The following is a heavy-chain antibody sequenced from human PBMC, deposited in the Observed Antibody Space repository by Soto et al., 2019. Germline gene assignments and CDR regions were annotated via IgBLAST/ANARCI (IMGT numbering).Heavy chain of an antibody. CDR2: IIPILGIA. D-gene: IGHD3-3*01. CDR1: GGTFSSYT. Sequence: SVKVSCKASGGTFSSYTISWVRQAPGQGLEWMGRIIPILGIANYAQKFQGRVTITADKSTSTAYMELSSLRSADTAVYYCAGGYYDFWSGYYEFDGYFDYWGQGTLVTVSS. J-gene: IGHJ4*02. V-gene: IGHV1-69*02. CDR3: AGGYYDFWSGYYEFDGYFDY.